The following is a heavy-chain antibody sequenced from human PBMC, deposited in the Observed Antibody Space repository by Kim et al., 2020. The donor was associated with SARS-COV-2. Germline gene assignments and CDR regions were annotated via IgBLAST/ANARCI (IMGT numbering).Heavy chain of an antibody. CDR3: AKGRYSGSPDY. CDR2: T. J-gene: IGHJ4*02. V-gene: IGHV3-23*01. Sequence: TYSADAVKGRFTISRDKAKNTLYLQMNSLRAEDTAVYYCAKGRYSGSPDYWGQGTLVTVSS. D-gene: IGHD1-26*01.